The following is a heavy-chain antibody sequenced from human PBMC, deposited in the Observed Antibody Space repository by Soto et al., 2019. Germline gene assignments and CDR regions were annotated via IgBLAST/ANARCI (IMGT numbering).Heavy chain of an antibody. CDR2: ISDTGST. D-gene: IGHD2-2*01. J-gene: IGHJ4*02. V-gene: IGHV3-23*01. CDR3: ARDPGGHYCTSTSCLYFFDH. CDR1: GFTFSNHA. Sequence: EVQLLESGGALVQPGGSLRLSCAASGFTFSNHAMNWVRQASGKGLEWVSTISDTGSTYYADSVKGRFTISRDNSKNTLYLQVNSLRAEDTAVYYCARDPGGHYCTSTSCLYFFDHWGQGTLVIVSS.